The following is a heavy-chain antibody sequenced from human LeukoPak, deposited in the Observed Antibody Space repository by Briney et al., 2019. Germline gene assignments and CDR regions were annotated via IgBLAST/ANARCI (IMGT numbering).Heavy chain of an antibody. V-gene: IGHV3-11*01. CDR3: ARAYYDSSGYYYDPIGAFDI. Sequence: GGSLRLSCAASGFTFSDYYMSWIRQAPGKGLEWVSYISSSGSTIYYADSEKGRFTISRDNAKNSLYLQMNSLRAEDTAVYYCARAYYDSSGYYYDPIGAFDIWGQGTMVTVSS. CDR2: ISSSGSTI. CDR1: GFTFSDYY. D-gene: IGHD3-22*01. J-gene: IGHJ3*02.